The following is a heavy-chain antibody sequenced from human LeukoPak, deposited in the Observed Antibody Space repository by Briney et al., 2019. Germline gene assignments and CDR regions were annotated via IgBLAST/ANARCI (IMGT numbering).Heavy chain of an antibody. Sequence: SQTLSLTCAISGDSVSSTSAAWNWIRQSPSRGLEWLGRTYYRSKWFNDYALSVKSRITINPDTSNNHFSLQLNSVTPEDTAVYYCARVVVVTANPYYFDYWGQGTLVTVSS. J-gene: IGHJ4*02. CDR3: ARVVVVTANPYYFDY. D-gene: IGHD2-21*02. V-gene: IGHV6-1*01. CDR2: TYYRSKWFN. CDR1: GDSVSSTSAA.